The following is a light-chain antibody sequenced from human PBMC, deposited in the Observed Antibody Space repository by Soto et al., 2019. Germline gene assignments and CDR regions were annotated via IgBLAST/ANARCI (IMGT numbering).Light chain of an antibody. CDR3: QQYKSYPLT. V-gene: IGKV1-5*03. J-gene: IGKJ4*01. CDR1: QSISTL. Sequence: DIQMTQSPSTLSASAGDRVTITCRASQSISTLLAWYQQKPEKVPKLLIYKASSLESGVPSRFSGSGSGTEFTLTISSLQTADFATYYCQQYKSYPLTFGGGTKVEIK. CDR2: KAS.